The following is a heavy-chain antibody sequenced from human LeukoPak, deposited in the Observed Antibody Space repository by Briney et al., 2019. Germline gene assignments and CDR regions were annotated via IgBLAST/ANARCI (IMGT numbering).Heavy chain of an antibody. Sequence: SETLSLTCAAYGGSFSGYYWSWIRQPPGKGLEWIGEINHSGSTNYNPSLKSRATISVDTSKNQFSLKLSSVTAADTAVYYCARGSEGATLDYWGQGTLVTVSS. CDR2: INHSGST. D-gene: IGHD1-26*01. CDR3: ARGSEGATLDY. J-gene: IGHJ4*02. V-gene: IGHV4-34*01. CDR1: GGSFSGYY.